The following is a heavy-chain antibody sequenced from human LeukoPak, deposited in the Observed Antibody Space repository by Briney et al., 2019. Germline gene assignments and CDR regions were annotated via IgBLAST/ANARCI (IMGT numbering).Heavy chain of an antibody. D-gene: IGHD6-13*01. J-gene: IGHJ4*02. CDR1: GYSFTSYW. CDR2: IYPGDSDT. V-gene: IGHV5-51*01. CDR3: ARRTPGDSSSWYEDYFDY. Sequence: TGESLKISCKGSGYSFTSYWIGWVRQMPGKGLEWMGIIYPGDSDTGYSPSFQGQVTISADKSISTAYLQWSSLKASDTAMYYCARRTPGDSSSWYEDYFDYWGQGTLVTVSS.